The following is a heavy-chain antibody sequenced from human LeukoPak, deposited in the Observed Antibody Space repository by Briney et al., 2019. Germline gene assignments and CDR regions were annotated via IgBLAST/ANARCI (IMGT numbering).Heavy chain of an antibody. V-gene: IGHV3-74*01. CDR3: ARAPGGDYDWAFDY. J-gene: IGHJ4*02. D-gene: IGHD4-17*01. Sequence: GGSLRLSCAASGFTFSSYWMHWVRQAPGKGLVWVSRINSDGSSTSYADSVKGRFTISRDNAKNTLYLQMNSLRAEDTAVYYCARAPGGDYDWAFDYWGQGTLVTVSS. CDR1: GFTFSSYW. CDR2: INSDGSST.